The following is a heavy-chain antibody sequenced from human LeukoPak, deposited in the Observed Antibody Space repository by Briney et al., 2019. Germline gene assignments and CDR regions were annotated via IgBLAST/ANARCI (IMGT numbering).Heavy chain of an antibody. J-gene: IGHJ4*02. Sequence: SETLSLTCTVSGGSISSFYWSWIRQPPGKGLEWIGFIYYRGTTYYNPSLKSRVSISIDTSRNQFSLKLNSVTAADTAVYYCARIEGNSGYGWSHFDYWGQGRLVTASS. CDR2: IYYRGTT. V-gene: IGHV4-59*08. CDR3: ARIEGNSGYGWSHFDY. D-gene: IGHD3-10*01. CDR1: GGSISSFY.